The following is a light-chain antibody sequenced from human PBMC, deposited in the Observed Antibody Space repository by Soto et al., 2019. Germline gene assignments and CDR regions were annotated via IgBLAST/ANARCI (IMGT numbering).Light chain of an antibody. V-gene: IGLV2-14*03. Sequence: QSVLTQPASVSGSPGQSITISCTGTSSDIGAYNYVSWYQQHPDKAPKLMIYDVNIRPSGVSNRFSGSKSGNTASLTISGLQAEDEADYYCTSLTTSTTMIFGGGTKLTVL. CDR1: SSDIGAYNY. CDR2: DVN. CDR3: TSLTTSTTMI. J-gene: IGLJ2*01.